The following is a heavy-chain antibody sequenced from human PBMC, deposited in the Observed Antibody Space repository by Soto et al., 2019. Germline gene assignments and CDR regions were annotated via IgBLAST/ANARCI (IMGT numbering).Heavy chain of an antibody. CDR2: IYHSGTT. CDR1: GDSISRGYH. J-gene: IGHJ6*02. V-gene: IGHV4-38-2*01. D-gene: IGHD3-10*01. CDR3: ARLSPMAFAGGAYYYSMDV. Sequence: SETLSLTCAVSGDSISRGYHWAWIRQPPGKGLEWVASIYHSGTTYYNPSLTSRVTISVDTSKNQLSLKLCSVTAAASAVYYCARLSPMAFAGGAYYYSMDVWGQGTTVTVSS.